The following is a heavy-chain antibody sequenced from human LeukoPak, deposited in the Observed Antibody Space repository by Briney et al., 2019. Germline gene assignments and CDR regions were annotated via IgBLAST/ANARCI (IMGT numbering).Heavy chain of an antibody. V-gene: IGHV4-59*01. Sequence: KASETLSLTCTVSGGSISSYYWSWIRQPPGKGLEWIGYIYYSGSTNYNPSLKSRVTISVDTSKNQFSLKLSSVTAADTAVYYCARVGASRGYYDYYYYGMDVWGQGTTVTVYS. D-gene: IGHD3-22*01. CDR2: IYYSGST. CDR3: ARVGASRGYYDYYYYGMDV. CDR1: GGSISSYY. J-gene: IGHJ6*02.